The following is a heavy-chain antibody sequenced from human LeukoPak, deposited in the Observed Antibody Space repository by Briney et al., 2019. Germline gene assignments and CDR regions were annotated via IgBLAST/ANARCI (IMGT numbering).Heavy chain of an antibody. V-gene: IGHV5-51*01. Sequence: GESLKISCKGSGYSFTSYWIGWVRQTPGKGLEWMGNIYPGDSHTRYSPSFQGQVTISADKSINTAYLQWSSLKASDTAMYYCARGLYCGTDCYFGGMDVWGQGTTVSVSS. J-gene: IGHJ6*02. CDR1: GYSFTSYW. CDR2: IYPGDSHT. CDR3: ARGLYCGTDCYFGGMDV. D-gene: IGHD2-21*02.